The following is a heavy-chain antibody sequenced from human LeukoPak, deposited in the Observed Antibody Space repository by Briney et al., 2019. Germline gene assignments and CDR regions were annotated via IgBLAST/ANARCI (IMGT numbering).Heavy chain of an antibody. V-gene: IGHV3-30*02. CDR3: TRVFNYAFDI. D-gene: IGHD3-10*02. CDR1: GFTFSSYG. Sequence: GGSLRLSCAASGFTFSSYGMHWVRQAPGKGLEWVAFIRFDGSYKYYADSVKGRFTISRDNSKNTLYLQMNSLRAEDTAVYYCTRVFNYAFDIWGQGTMVTLSS. J-gene: IGHJ3*02. CDR2: IRFDGSYK.